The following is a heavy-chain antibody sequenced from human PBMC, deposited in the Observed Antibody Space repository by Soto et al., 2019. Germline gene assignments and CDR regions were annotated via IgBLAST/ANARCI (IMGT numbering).Heavy chain of an antibody. CDR1: GIMFCQNA. J-gene: IGHJ4*02. CDR2: VGPSGAST. CDR3: ARSYYYDSTGYYRTFDY. D-gene: IGHD3-22*01. V-gene: IGHV3-23*01. Sequence: PWGSLRLSCAASGIMFCQNAISFFRLSPFKWLEWVSVVGPSGASTFYADSVRGRFTISRDNSENTLYLQMNSLRAADTALYFCARSYYYDSTGYYRTFDYWGPGTLVTVSS.